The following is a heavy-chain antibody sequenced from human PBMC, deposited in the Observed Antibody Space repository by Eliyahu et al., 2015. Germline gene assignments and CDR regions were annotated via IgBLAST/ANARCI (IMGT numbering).Heavy chain of an antibody. J-gene: IGHJ4*02. CDR2: ISFDGSNK. CDR3: AKSWVDYSNNTVDS. D-gene: IGHD6-13*01. Sequence: QVQLLESGGGVVQPGRSVRLSCAASGFTFGTYGMHWVRQAPGKGLGXVALISFDGSNKNYADSVRGRFSISRDNSKNTLYLQMNSLRAEDTAVYYCAKSWVDYSNNTVDSWGQGILVTVSS. V-gene: IGHV3-30*18. CDR1: GFTFGTYG.